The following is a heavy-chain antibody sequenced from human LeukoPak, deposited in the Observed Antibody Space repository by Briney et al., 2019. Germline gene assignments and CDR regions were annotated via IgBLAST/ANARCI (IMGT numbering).Heavy chain of an antibody. V-gene: IGHV3-23*01. CDR3: AKGYGSGYFPNDY. CDR1: GFTFSSYA. CDR2: ISTSGSST. D-gene: IGHD3-22*01. J-gene: IGHJ4*02. Sequence: PGGSLRLSCAASGFTFSSYAMNWVRQAPGKGLEWVSAISTSGSSTYYADSVKGRFTISRDNSKNTLFLQMNSLRAEDTAIYYCAKGYGSGYFPNDYWGQGTLVTVSS.